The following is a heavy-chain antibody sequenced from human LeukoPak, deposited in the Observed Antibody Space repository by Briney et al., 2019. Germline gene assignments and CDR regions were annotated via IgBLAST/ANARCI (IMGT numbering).Heavy chain of an antibody. Sequence: PSETLSLTCSASGGSISNYYWSWIRQPPGKGLEWIGDIYYSGSTNYNPSLKSRVTISVDTYKNQFSLKQSSVTAADTAVYFCAREGTTGREFDYWGQGTLVTVSS. CDR2: IYYSGST. D-gene: IGHD4-17*01. V-gene: IGHV4-59*01. J-gene: IGHJ4*02. CDR1: GGSISNYY. CDR3: AREGTTGREFDY.